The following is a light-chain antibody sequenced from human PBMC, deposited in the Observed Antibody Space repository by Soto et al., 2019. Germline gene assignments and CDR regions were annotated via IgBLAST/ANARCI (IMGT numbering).Light chain of an antibody. V-gene: IGLV2-14*01. CDR2: EVS. J-gene: IGLJ1*01. CDR3: FSYTSSGTYV. CDR1: SSDFGNYKY. Sequence: QSVLTQPASVSGSPGQSITTSCTGTSSDFGNYKYVSWYQQHPGKAPKLMIYEVSNRPSGVSNRFSGSKSGNTASLTISGLQAEDETDYYCFSYTSSGTYVFGTGTKVTVL.